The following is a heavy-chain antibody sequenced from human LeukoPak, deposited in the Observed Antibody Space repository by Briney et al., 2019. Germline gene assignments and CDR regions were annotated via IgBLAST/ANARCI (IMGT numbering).Heavy chain of an antibody. J-gene: IGHJ4*02. CDR3: ARVFWSGSSYFDY. CDR2: IYHSGST. V-gene: IGHV4-38-2*02. D-gene: IGHD3-3*01. CDR1: DYSINSGYY. Sequence: KPSETLSLTCTVSDYSINSGYYWDWIRQPPGKGLEWIGSIYHSGSTYYNPSLKSRVTMSVDTPKNQFSLKLSSVTAADTAVYYCARVFWSGSSYFDYWGQGTLVTVSS.